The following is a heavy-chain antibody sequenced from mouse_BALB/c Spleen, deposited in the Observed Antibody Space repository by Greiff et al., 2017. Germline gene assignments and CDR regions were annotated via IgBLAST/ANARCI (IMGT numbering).Heavy chain of an antibody. D-gene: IGHD1-1*01. Sequence: QVQLKQSGPELVKPGASVKLSCKASGYTFTSYWMHWVKQRPGQGLEWIGEINPSNGRTNYNEKFKSKATLTVDKSSSTAYMQLSSLTSEDSAVYYCARTPYYYGSPWFAYWGQGTLVTVSA. V-gene: IGHV1S81*02. CDR3: ARTPYYYGSPWFAY. J-gene: IGHJ3*01. CDR1: GYTFTSYW. CDR2: INPSNGRT.